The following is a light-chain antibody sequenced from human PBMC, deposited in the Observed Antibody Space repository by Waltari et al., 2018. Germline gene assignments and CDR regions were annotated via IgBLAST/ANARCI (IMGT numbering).Light chain of an antibody. V-gene: IGKV3-20*01. J-gene: IGKJ3*01. CDR1: QSVNNS. Sequence: EIVLTQSPGTLSLSPGERAPLSCRASQSVNNSLAWFQQKPGQAPRLLIHGASRRATGIPDRISGSGSGTDFTLTISGLEPQDFAVYYCQQYSSSPLTFGPGTKVDIK. CDR2: GAS. CDR3: QQYSSSPLT.